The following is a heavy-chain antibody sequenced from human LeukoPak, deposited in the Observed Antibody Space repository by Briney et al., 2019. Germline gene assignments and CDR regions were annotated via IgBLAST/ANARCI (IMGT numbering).Heavy chain of an antibody. Sequence: GGSLRLSCAASGFTFSDYYMSWIRQTPGKGLEWVSYISSSGSTIYYADSVKGRFTISRDNAKNSLYLQMNSLRAEDTAVYYCAREYCGGDCYSDPHYFDYWGQETLVTVSS. CDR3: AREYCGGDCYSDPHYFDY. J-gene: IGHJ4*02. V-gene: IGHV3-11*01. D-gene: IGHD2-21*02. CDR2: ISSSGSTI. CDR1: GFTFSDYY.